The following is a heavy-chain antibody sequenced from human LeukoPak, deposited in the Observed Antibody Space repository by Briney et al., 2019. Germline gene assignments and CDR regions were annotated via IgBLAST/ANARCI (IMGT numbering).Heavy chain of an antibody. D-gene: IGHD2-2*01. CDR1: GYTFTTYY. CDR2: INPSGGST. V-gene: IGHV1-46*01. CDR3: ARAPRGDVVVPVASTFDP. Sequence: GASVKVSCKASGYTFTTYYMHWVRQAPGQGLEWMGIINPSGGSTTYAQKFQGRVTITRDTSTNTVYMEVSSLRSEDTAVYYCARAPRGDVVVPVASTFDPWGQGTLVTVSS. J-gene: IGHJ5*02.